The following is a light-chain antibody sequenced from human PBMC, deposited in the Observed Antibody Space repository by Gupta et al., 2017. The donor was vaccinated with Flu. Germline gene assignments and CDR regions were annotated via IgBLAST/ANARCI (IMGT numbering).Light chain of an antibody. CDR2: DDS. Sequence: GKTARFNCEGNNIGEKSVHWSQQKPGQAPVLVVYDDSARPSGIPERFSGSNSGNTATLTTSRVEAGDEADYYCQVWDTSSDHVVFGGGTKLTVL. CDR3: QVWDTSSDHVV. V-gene: IGLV3-21*03. CDR1: NIGEKS. J-gene: IGLJ2*01.